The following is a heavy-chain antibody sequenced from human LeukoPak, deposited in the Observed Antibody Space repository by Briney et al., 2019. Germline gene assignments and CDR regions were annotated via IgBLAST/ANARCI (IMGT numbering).Heavy chain of an antibody. CDR3: ARDRGHYDFWSGYLRPFDY. CDR2: ISSSSSYI. J-gene: IGHJ4*02. CDR1: GFTFSSYS. V-gene: IGHV3-21*01. Sequence: GGSLRLSCAASGFTFSSYSMNWVRQAPGKGLEWVSSISSSSSYIYYADSVKGRFTISRDNAKNTLYLQMNSLRAEDTAVYYCARDRGHYDFWSGYLRPFDYWGQGTLVTVSS. D-gene: IGHD3-3*01.